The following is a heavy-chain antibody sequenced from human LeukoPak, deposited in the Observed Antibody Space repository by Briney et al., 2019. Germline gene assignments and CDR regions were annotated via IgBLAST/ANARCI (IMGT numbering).Heavy chain of an antibody. CDR1: GGTFSSYA. J-gene: IGHJ4*02. Sequence: SVKVSCKASGGTFSSYAISRVRQAPGQGLEWMGGIIPIFGTANYAQKFQGRVTITTDESTSTAYMELSSLRSEDTAVHYCARGSGLERRSYFDYWGQGTLVTVPS. CDR3: ARGSGLERRSYFDY. CDR2: IIPIFGTA. V-gene: IGHV1-69*05. D-gene: IGHD1-1*01.